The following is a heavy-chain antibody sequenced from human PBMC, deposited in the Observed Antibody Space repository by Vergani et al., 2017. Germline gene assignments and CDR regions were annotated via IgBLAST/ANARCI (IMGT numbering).Heavy chain of an antibody. CDR1: GGSISSGGYS. V-gene: IGHV4-30-2*01. J-gene: IGHJ4*02. D-gene: IGHD3-10*01. CDR3: ARGAMVRGVIVSIDY. Sequence: QLQLQESGSGLVKPSQTLSLTCAVSGGSISSGGYSWSWIRQPPGKGLEWIGYIYHSGSTYYNPSLKSRVTISVDRSKNQFSLKLSAVTAADTAVYYCARGAMVRGVIVSIDYWGQGTLVTVSS. CDR2: IYHSGST.